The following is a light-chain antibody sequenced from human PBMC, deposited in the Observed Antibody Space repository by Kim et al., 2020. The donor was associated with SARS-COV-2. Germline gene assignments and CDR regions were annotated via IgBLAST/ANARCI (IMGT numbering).Light chain of an antibody. CDR2: GKN. CDR1: SLRSYY. Sequence: SSELTQDPAVSVALGQTVRITCQGDSLRSYYASWYQQKPGQAPVLVIYGKNNRPSGIPDRFSGSSAGNTASLTITGAQAEDEADYYRNSRDSSGNHLRVFGGGTQLTVL. V-gene: IGLV3-19*01. J-gene: IGLJ2*01. CDR3: NSRDSSGNHLRV.